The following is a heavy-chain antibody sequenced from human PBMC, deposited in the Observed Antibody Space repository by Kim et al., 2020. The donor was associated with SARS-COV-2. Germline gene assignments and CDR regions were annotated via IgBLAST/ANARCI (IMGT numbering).Heavy chain of an antibody. D-gene: IGHD3-10*01. CDR1: GGTFSSYA. CDR3: ARVSVRGLDLAGGYYMDV. Sequence: SVKVSCKASGGTFSSYAISWVRQAPGQGLEWMGGIIPIFGTANYAQKFQGRVTITADESTSTAYMELSSLRSEGPAVYYCARVSVRGLDLAGGYYMDVWGKGTTVTVSS. V-gene: IGHV1-69*13. CDR2: IIPIFGTA. J-gene: IGHJ6*03.